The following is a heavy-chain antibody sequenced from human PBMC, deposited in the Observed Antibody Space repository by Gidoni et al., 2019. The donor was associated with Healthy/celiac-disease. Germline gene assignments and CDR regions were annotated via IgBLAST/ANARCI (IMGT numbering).Heavy chain of an antibody. D-gene: IGHD2-21*02. J-gene: IGHJ3*02. V-gene: IGHV1-69*01. CDR1: GGTFSSHA. CDR3: AAPPACGGDCYSRGDDAFDI. CDR2: IIPSFGTA. Sequence: QVQLVQSGAAVTKPGSSVKVSCKASGGTFSSHAISRVRQAPGQGLEWMGGIIPSFGTANYAQKFQGRVTITADESASTAYMELSSLRSEDTAVYYCAAPPACGGDCYSRGDDAFDIWGQGTMVTVSS.